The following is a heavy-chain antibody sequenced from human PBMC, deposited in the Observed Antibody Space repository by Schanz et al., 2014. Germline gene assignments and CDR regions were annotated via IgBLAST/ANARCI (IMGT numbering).Heavy chain of an antibody. Sequence: VQLVESGGGLIQPGGSLRLSCAASGFTFSGYGMHWVRQAPGKGLEWVAIISYDGRHKNYADSVKGRFTISRDNSKNTLHLQMNSLRAEDTAVYYCVKDLQRELLRDDHYYGMDVWGQGTTVTVSS. CDR1: GFTFSGYG. CDR2: ISYDGRHK. J-gene: IGHJ6*02. D-gene: IGHD1-26*01. V-gene: IGHV3-30*18. CDR3: VKDLQRELLRDDHYYGMDV.